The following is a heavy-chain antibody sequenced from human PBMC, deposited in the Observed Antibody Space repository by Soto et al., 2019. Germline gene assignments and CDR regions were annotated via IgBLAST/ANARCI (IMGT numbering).Heavy chain of an antibody. Sequence: SETLSLTCTVSGGSISSSSYYWGRIRQPPAKGLEWIGEINHRGSTNYNPSLKRRVTISVDTSKNQISLRLSSVTAADTAVYYCVGRIVGATDYWGEGTLVTVSS. D-gene: IGHD1-26*01. J-gene: IGHJ4*02. V-gene: IGHV4-39*07. CDR3: VGRIVGATDY. CDR2: INHRGST. CDR1: GGSISSSSYY.